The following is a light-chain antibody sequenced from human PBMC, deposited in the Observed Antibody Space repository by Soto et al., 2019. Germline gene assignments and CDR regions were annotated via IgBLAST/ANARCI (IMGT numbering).Light chain of an antibody. J-gene: IGKJ2*02. CDR1: QSVSSN. CDR3: QQYNNWPPGT. Sequence: EIVMTQSPATLSVSPGERATLSCRASQSVSSNLAWYQQRPGQAPRLLIDGAATRATGIPVRFSGSGSGTEFTLTISSLQSEDFDVYYCQQYNNWPPGTFGQGTKLEIK. V-gene: IGKV3-15*01. CDR2: GAA.